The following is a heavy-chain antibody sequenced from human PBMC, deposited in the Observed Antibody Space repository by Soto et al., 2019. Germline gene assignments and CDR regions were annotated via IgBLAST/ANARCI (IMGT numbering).Heavy chain of an antibody. D-gene: IGHD6-19*01. J-gene: IGHJ6*03. CDR3: ARKAGLHNYYYLDV. Sequence: QVQLEQSGAEVRKPGASVKVSCKTSGYTFTDFDINWVRQAPGQGLEWMGWMNPDNGNTGYAQSVQGRISMTGNTSLSTVYMELSSLRSDDTAVYFCARKAGLHNYYYLDVWGKGTTVTVAS. V-gene: IGHV1-8*01. CDR1: GYTFTDFD. CDR2: MNPDNGNT.